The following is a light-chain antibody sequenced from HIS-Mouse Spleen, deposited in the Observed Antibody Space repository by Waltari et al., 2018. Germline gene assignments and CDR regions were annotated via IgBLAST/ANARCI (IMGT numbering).Light chain of an antibody. V-gene: IGLV3-1*01. CDR3: QAWDSSVV. J-gene: IGLJ2*01. CDR1: NLGDKY. CDR2: QDS. Sequence: SYELTQPPSVSVSPGQTASIPCSGDNLGDKYACWYQQQPGQSPVLVIYQDSKRPSGIPERFSGSNSGNTATLTISGTQAMDEADYYCQAWDSSVVFGGGTKLTVL.